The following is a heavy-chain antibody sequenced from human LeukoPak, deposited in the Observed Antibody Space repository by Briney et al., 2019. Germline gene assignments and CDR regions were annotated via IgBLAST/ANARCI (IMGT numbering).Heavy chain of an antibody. D-gene: IGHD6-6*01. CDR1: GGSINSYY. CDR2: IYSSGST. Sequence: SETLSLTCIVSGGSINSYYWSWIRQPPGKGLEWIGYIYSSGSTNYNPSLKSRVTISVDTPKNQFSLKLSSVTAADTAVYYCVRGPPYSSSPRWAVDYWGRGTLVTVSS. J-gene: IGHJ4*02. CDR3: VRGPPYSSSPRWAVDY. V-gene: IGHV4-59*01.